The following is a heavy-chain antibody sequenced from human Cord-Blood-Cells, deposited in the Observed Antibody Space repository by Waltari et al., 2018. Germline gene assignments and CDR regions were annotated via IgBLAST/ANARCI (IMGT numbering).Heavy chain of an antibody. Sequence: VSGGSISSSNWWSWVRQPPGKGLEWIGEIYHSGSTNYNPPLKSRVTISVDKSKNQFSLKLSSVTAADTAVYYCAREWGWYKIFDYWGQGTLVTVSS. CDR2: IYHSGST. D-gene: IGHD6-19*01. J-gene: IGHJ4*02. CDR1: GGSISSSNW. CDR3: AREWGWYKIFDY. V-gene: IGHV4-4*02.